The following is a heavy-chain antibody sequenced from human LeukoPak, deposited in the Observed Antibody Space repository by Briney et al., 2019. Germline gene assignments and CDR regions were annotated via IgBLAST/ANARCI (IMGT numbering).Heavy chain of an antibody. D-gene: IGHD3-22*01. Sequence: SETLSLTCTFSGDSVSSDSYYWSWIRQPPGKGLGWIGYIYYSGTTKQNPSLKSRVTLSVDTSKNQLYLKLNSVTAADTAVYYCARDSRGYYDSSGYFDHWGQGTLVTVSS. CDR3: ARDSRGYYDSSGYFDH. CDR2: IYYSGTT. J-gene: IGHJ4*02. CDR1: GDSVSSDSYY. V-gene: IGHV4-61*01.